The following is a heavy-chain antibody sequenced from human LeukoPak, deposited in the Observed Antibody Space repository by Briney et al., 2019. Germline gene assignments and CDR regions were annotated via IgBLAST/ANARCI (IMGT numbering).Heavy chain of an antibody. CDR2: IYHSGST. Sequence: SETLSLTCTVSGDSISSGYYWAWIRRPPGKGLEWSGSIYHSGSTYHNPSLKRRVTISVDTYKNQFSLRLSSVTAADTAVYYCARRLAARFFDYWGQGPLVTVSS. CDR3: ARRLAARFFDY. V-gene: IGHV4-38-2*02. CDR1: GDSISSGYY. D-gene: IGHD6-6*01. J-gene: IGHJ4*02.